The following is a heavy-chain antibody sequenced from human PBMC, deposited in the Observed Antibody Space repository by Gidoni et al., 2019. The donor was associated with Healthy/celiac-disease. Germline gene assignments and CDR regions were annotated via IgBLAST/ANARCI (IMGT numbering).Heavy chain of an antibody. D-gene: IGHD2-21*02. V-gene: IGHV3-33*01. CDR2: IWYDGSNK. Sequence: QVQLVSLVGGVVQPGRSLRRSCSALWFPFSSHGMHWVRQAPGKGLEWVAVIWYDGSNKYYADSVKGRFTISRDNSKNTLYLQMNSLRAEDTAVYYCARDGGDQGALLFDYWGQGTLVTVSS. CDR1: WFPFSSHG. CDR3: ARDGGDQGALLFDY. J-gene: IGHJ4*02.